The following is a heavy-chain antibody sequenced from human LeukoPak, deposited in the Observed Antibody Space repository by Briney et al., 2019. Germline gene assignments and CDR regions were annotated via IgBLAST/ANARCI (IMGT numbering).Heavy chain of an antibody. D-gene: IGHD2-8*02. CDR3: VRESLL. CDR2: ISRSSGTV. Sequence: PGGSLRLSCAVSGFTFSNYNMRWVRQAPGKGLEWVSYISRSSGTVNYAGSVKGRFTISRDNAKNSLYLQMNSLRAEDTAVYYCVRESLLWGQGTLVTVSS. V-gene: IGHV3-48*01. CDR1: GFTFSNYN. J-gene: IGHJ4*02.